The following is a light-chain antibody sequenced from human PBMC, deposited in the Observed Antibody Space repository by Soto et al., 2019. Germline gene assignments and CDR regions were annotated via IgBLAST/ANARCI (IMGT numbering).Light chain of an antibody. Sequence: EIVLTQSPGTLSLSPWERATLSCRASERLSSVYLAWYQQRPGQPPRLLIYGASNRATGIPDRFSGSGSGTDFTLIINRLEPEDVAIYYCQQYGGSPRITFGQGTRLEI. CDR2: GAS. V-gene: IGKV3-20*01. CDR1: ERLSSVY. J-gene: IGKJ5*01. CDR3: QQYGGSPRIT.